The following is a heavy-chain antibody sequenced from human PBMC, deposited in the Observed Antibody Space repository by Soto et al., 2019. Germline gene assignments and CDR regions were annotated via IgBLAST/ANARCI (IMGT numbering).Heavy chain of an antibody. CDR2: INHSGST. D-gene: IGHD1-20*01. CDR3: ARGRTLITGTSLDY. CDR1: GGSFSGYY. V-gene: IGHV4-34*01. J-gene: IGHJ4*02. Sequence: TSETLSLTCAVYGGSFSGYYWTRIRQPPGAGLEWIGEINHSGSTNYNPSLRGRVTISVDTSKNQLSLRVTSVTAADTAVYCCARGRTLITGTSLDYWGQGTLVTVSS.